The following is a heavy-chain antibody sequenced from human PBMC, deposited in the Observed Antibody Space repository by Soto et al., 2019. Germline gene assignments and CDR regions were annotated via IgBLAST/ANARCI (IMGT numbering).Heavy chain of an antibody. CDR1: GFTFSSYW. Sequence: GGSLRLSCAASGFTFSSYWMSWVRQAPGKGLEWVANIKQDGSEKYYVDSVKGRFTISRDNAKNSLYPQMNSLRAEDTAVYYCARDSEIAAAEVWFDPWGQGTLVTVSS. CDR3: ARDSEIAAAEVWFDP. J-gene: IGHJ5*02. CDR2: IKQDGSEK. D-gene: IGHD6-13*01. V-gene: IGHV3-7*01.